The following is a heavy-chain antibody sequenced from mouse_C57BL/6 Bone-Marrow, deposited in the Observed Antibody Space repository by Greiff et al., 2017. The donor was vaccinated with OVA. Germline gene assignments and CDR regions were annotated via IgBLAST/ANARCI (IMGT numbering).Heavy chain of an antibody. CDR2: IYPGNSDT. J-gene: IGHJ1*03. CDR3: TNYCGSSYDWYFDV. Sequence: EVQGVESGTVLARPGASVKMSCKTSGYTFTSYWMHWVKQRPGQGLEWIGAIYPGNSDTSYNQKFKGKAKLTAVTSASTAYMELSSLTNEDSAVYYCTNYCGSSYDWYFDVWGTGTTVTVSS. V-gene: IGHV1-5*01. D-gene: IGHD1-1*01. CDR1: GYTFTSYW.